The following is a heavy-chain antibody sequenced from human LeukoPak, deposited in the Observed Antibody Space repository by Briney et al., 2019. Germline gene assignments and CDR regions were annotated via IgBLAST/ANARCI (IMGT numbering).Heavy chain of an antibody. D-gene: IGHD3-10*01. CDR3: AKAGGSGPTDY. V-gene: IGHV3-33*06. Sequence: GRSLRLSCAASGFTFSSYGMHWVRQAPGKGLEWVAVIWYDGSNKYYAASVKGRFTISRDNSKNTLYLQMNSLRAEDTAVYYCAKAGGSGPTDYWGQGTLVTVSS. CDR2: IWYDGSNK. J-gene: IGHJ4*02. CDR1: GFTFSSYG.